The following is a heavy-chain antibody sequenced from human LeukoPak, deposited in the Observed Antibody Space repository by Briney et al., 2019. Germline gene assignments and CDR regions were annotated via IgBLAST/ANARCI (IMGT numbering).Heavy chain of an antibody. CDR3: AREYSRYSGTYYDY. CDR2: INPNSGGT. D-gene: IGHD5-12*01. J-gene: IGHJ4*02. Sequence: ASVKVSFKASGYTFTGYYMHWVRQAPGQGLEWMGWINPNSGGTNYAQKFQGRVTMTRGTSISTAYMELSRVISDDTAVYYCAREYSRYSGTYYDYWGQGTLVTVSS. V-gene: IGHV1-2*02. CDR1: GYTFTGYY.